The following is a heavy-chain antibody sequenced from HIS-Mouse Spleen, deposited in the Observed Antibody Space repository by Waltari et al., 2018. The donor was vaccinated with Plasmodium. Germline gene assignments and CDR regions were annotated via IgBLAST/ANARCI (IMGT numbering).Heavy chain of an antibody. V-gene: IGHV3-30-3*01. CDR1: GSAFNSYA. CDR2: ISYDGSNK. J-gene: IGHJ4*02. CDR3: ARDRRLAFDY. D-gene: IGHD2-15*01. Sequence: QVQLVESGGGVVQPGRSLRLPCAASGSAFNSYAMHWVRQAPGKGLEWVAVISYDGSNKYYADSVKGRFTISRDNSKNTLYLQMNSLRAEDTAVYYCARDRRLAFDYWGQGTLVTVSS.